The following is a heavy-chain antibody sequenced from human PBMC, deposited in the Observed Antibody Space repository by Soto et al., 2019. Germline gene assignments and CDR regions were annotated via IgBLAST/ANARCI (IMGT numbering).Heavy chain of an antibody. V-gene: IGHV3-30*18. CDR1: GFTFSNYG. D-gene: IGHD6-19*01. Sequence: GGSLRLSCAASGFTFSNYGMHWVRQAPGKGLEWVAVISYDGSNKYYADSVKGRFTISRDDSKNTLYLQMNSLRSEDTALYFCAKASPVADYWGQGNLVTVSS. CDR2: ISYDGSNK. J-gene: IGHJ4*02. CDR3: AKASPVADY.